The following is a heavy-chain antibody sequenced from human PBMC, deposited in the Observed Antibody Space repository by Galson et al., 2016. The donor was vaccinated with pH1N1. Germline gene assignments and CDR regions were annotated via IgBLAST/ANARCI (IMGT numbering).Heavy chain of an antibody. Sequence: PALVKPTQTLTLTCTFSGFSLSTGGMCVGWIRQPPGKALEWLALIDWDDDKYYSTSLKTRLTISKDTSKNQVVLTMTNMDPVDTATYYCARMRYGDYSDWFDPWGQGTLVTVSS. CDR3: ARMRYGDYSDWFDP. V-gene: IGHV2-70*01. CDR2: IDWDDDK. J-gene: IGHJ5*02. CDR1: GFSLSTGGMC. D-gene: IGHD4-17*01.